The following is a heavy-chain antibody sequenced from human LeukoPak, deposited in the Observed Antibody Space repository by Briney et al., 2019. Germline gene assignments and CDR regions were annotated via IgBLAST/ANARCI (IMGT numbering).Heavy chain of an antibody. CDR1: GFTFNNYA. Sequence: GGSLRLSCAASGFTFNNYAMHWVRQAPGKGLEWVALIRSDENTKYYGDSVKGRFTISRDNSKNTLYLQMNTLIPDDTAVYYCAKQGFDPWGQGTLVTVSS. CDR2: IRSDENTK. V-gene: IGHV3-30*02. CDR3: AKQGFDP. J-gene: IGHJ5*02.